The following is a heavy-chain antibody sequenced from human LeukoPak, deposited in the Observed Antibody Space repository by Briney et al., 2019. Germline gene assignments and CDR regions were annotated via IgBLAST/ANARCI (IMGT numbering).Heavy chain of an antibody. Sequence: GGSLRLSCAASGFTFSSYAMSWVRQAPGKGLEWVSTISGSGSSTYYVDSVKGRFTISRDNSKNTLYLQMNSLRAEDTAVYYCAKKGVPGGYWGQGTLVTVSS. D-gene: IGHD4-23*01. CDR3: AKKGVPGGY. J-gene: IGHJ4*02. CDR1: GFTFSSYA. CDR2: ISGSGSST. V-gene: IGHV3-23*01.